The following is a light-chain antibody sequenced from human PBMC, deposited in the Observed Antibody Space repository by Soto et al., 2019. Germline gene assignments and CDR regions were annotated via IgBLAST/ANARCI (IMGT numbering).Light chain of an antibody. CDR2: AAS. Sequence: ASVGDRVNITCRASQGISNYLAWYQQKPGKVPTLLIYAASTLQSGVPSRFSGSGSGTDFILTISSLQPDDVATYYCQKYNSAPPLTFGGGTKVDIK. J-gene: IGKJ4*01. CDR1: QGISNY. V-gene: IGKV1-27*01. CDR3: QKYNSAPPLT.